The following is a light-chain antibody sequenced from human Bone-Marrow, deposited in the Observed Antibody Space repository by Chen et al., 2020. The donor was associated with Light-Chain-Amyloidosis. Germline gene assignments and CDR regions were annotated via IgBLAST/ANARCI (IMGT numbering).Light chain of an antibody. CDR1: QSILYSSNNMNY. CDR3: QQYYDTPYT. Sequence: DIVMTQAPDSLAVSLGARATINCKSSQSILYSSNNMNYVAWYQQKPGQPPKLLIYWASTRYSGVPDRFSGSGSGTDFTLTISSLQAEDVATYYCQQYYDTPYTFGQGTELEIK. CDR2: WAS. J-gene: IGKJ2*01. V-gene: IGKV4-1*01.